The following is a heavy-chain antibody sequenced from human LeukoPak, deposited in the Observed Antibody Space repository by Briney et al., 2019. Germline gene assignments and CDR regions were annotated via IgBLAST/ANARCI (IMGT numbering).Heavy chain of an antibody. CDR2: IYYSGST. V-gene: IGHV4-39*07. Sequence: KPSETLSLTCTVSGGSISSSSYYWGWIRQPPGKGLEWIGSIYYSGSTYYNPSLKRRVPISVDTSKNQFSLKLSSVTAADTAVYYCARVQTPYSGSYYGYYYYYYMDVWGKGTTVTVSS. CDR3: ARVQTPYSGSYYGYYYYYYMDV. J-gene: IGHJ6*03. D-gene: IGHD3-10*01. CDR1: GGSISSSSYY.